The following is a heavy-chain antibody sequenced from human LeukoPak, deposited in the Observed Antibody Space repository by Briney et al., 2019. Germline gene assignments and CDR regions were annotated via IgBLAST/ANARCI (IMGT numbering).Heavy chain of an antibody. CDR3: ARDGRFGVVIKD. D-gene: IGHD3-3*01. CDR2: IIPILGVA. Sequence: SVKVSCKASGGTFSSYTISWVRQAPGQGLEWMGRIIPILGVANYAQKFQGRVTITADKSTSTAYMELSSLRSEDTAVYYCARDGRFGVVIKDWGQGTLVTVSS. J-gene: IGHJ4*02. V-gene: IGHV1-69*04. CDR1: GGTFSSYT.